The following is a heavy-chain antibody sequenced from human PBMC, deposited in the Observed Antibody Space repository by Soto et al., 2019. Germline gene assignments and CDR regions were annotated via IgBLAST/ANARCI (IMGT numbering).Heavy chain of an antibody. V-gene: IGHV3-30-3*01. Sequence: QVQLVESGGGVVQPGRSLRLSCAASGFTFSSYPMHWVRQGPGRGLEWVAVISDDGSNKYYADSVKGRFTISRDNSKNTLYLQMNSLRAEDTAVYYCARYETGYNTYFEYWRQGTLVTVSS. CDR1: GFTFSSYP. D-gene: IGHD2-2*02. CDR3: ARYETGYNTYFEY. J-gene: IGHJ4*02. CDR2: ISDDGSNK.